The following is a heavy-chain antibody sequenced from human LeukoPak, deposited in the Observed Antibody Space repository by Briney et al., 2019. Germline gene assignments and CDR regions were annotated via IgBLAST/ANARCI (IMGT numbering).Heavy chain of an antibody. Sequence: SETLSLTCTVSGASISSGTYYWAWIRQPPGKGLEWIGNIYYSGSTSYNPPLESRVTISVDTSKNQFSLKLSSVTAADTAVYCCARQPYYDSSGSYFDYWGQGTLVTVSS. CDR3: ARQPYYDSSGSYFDY. V-gene: IGHV4-39*01. CDR2: IYYSGST. CDR1: GASISSGTYY. D-gene: IGHD3-22*01. J-gene: IGHJ4*02.